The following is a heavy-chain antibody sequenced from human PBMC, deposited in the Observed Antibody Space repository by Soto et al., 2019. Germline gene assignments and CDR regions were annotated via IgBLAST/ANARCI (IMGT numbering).Heavy chain of an antibody. Sequence: PSETLSLTCAVSGGSISSGGYSWSWIRQPPGKGLEWIGYIYHSGSTYYNPSLKSRVTISVDRSKNQFSLKLSSVTAADTAVYYCARASRGSSGWHSDWFDPWGQGTRVTVSS. CDR3: ARASRGSSGWHSDWFDP. CDR2: IYHSGST. CDR1: GGSISSGGYS. J-gene: IGHJ5*02. D-gene: IGHD6-19*01. V-gene: IGHV4-30-2*01.